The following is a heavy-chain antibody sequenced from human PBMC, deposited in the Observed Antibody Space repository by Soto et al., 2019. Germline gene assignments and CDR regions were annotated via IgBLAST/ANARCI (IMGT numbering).Heavy chain of an antibody. CDR3: AFHVPGALFDP. D-gene: IGHD6-6*01. CDR1: RYIFTAYF. J-gene: IGHJ5*02. V-gene: IGHV1-2*02. Sequence: QVQLVQSGAEVKKPGASVKVSCKAPRYIFTAYFMHWVRQATGQGLESKGWINPNNAATHYGLSFQGRVTMTSDTSISTASMELMRLRSYDTAVYYWAFHVPGALFDPWGQGTLVIVAS. CDR2: INPNNAAT.